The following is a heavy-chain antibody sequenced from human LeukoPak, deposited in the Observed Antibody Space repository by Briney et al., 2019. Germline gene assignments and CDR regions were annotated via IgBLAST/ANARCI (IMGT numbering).Heavy chain of an antibody. D-gene: IGHD3-10*01. J-gene: IGHJ2*01. CDR1: GGSISTYY. CDR3: ARMGTGMTRRWYLDL. CDR2: IYYSEST. V-gene: IGHV4-59*01. Sequence: PSETLSLTCTVSGGSISTYYWNWLRQPPGKGLEWIGYIYYSESTNYNSSLRSRVNISVDTSKNQVALKLSSVTAADTAVYYCARMGTGMTRRWYLDLWGRGTLVTVSS.